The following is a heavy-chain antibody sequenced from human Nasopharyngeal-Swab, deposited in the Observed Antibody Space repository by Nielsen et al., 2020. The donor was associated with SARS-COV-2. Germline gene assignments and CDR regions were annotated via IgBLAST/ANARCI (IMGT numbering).Heavy chain of an antibody. CDR2: IYWDDDK. J-gene: IGHJ4*02. CDR1: GFSLSTSGVG. CDR3: ARMPAAVAAIDY. Sequence: SGPTLVKPTQTLTLTCTFSGFSLSTSGVGVGWIRQPPGKALEWLALIYWDDDKRYSTSLKTRLTISKDTSKNQVVLTMTNMDPVDTATYYCARMPAAVAAIDYWGQGTLVTVSS. V-gene: IGHV2-5*02. D-gene: IGHD2-15*01.